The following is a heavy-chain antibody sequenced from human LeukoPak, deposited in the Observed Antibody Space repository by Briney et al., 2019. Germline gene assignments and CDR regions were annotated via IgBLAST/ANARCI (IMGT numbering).Heavy chain of an antibody. CDR2: YSGNT. CDR1: GGSMRNYY. J-gene: IGHJ4*02. Sequence: PSETLSLTCTVSGGSMRNYYWSWIRQPPGKGLEWIGYYSGNTIYNPSLKSRVTISVDTSKNQFSLKLNSVTAADTAVYYCARVGNPATVTAGYWGQGTLVTVSS. V-gene: IGHV4-59*08. D-gene: IGHD4-17*01. CDR3: ARVGNPATVTAGY.